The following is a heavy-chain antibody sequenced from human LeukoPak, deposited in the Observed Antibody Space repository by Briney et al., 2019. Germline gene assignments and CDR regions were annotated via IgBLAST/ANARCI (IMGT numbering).Heavy chain of an antibody. V-gene: IGHV1-69*05. CDR2: IIPIFGTA. CDR1: GGTFSSYA. Sequence: SVKVSCKASGGTFSSYAISWVRQAPGQGLEWMGGIIPIFGTANYAQKSQGRVTITTDESTSTAYMELSSLRSEDTAVYYCASGYPDYYGSGKLRTGNDYWGQGTLVTVSS. D-gene: IGHD3-10*01. J-gene: IGHJ4*02. CDR3: ASGYPDYYGSGKLRTGNDY.